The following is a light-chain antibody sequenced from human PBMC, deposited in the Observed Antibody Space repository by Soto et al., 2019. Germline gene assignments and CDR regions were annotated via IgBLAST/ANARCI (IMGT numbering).Light chain of an antibody. CDR2: EVS. CDR1: SSDVGGYNY. CDR3: SSYAGSNIVV. V-gene: IGLV2-8*01. Sequence: QSALTQPPSASGSPGQSVTISCTGTSSDVGGYNYVSWYQQHPGKAPKLMIYEVSKRPSGVPDRFSGPKSGNTASLTVSGLQAEDEADYYCSSYAGSNIVVFGGGTQLTVL. J-gene: IGLJ2*01.